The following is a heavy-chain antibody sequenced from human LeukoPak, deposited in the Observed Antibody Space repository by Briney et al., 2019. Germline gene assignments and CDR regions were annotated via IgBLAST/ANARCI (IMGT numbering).Heavy chain of an antibody. J-gene: IGHJ4*02. V-gene: IGHV3-48*04. CDR2: ISSSSSTI. CDR1: GFTFNSFS. D-gene: IGHD3-22*01. CDR3: ARERSDDSSGYYFDY. Sequence: GGSLRLSCAASGFTFNSFSMNWVRQAPGKGLEWVSYISSSSSTIYYADSVKGRFTISRDNAKNSLYLQMNSLRAEDTALYYCARERSDDSSGYYFDYWGQGTLVTVSS.